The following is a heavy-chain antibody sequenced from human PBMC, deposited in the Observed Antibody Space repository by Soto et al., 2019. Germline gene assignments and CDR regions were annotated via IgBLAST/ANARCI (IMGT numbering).Heavy chain of an antibody. J-gene: IGHJ4*02. CDR2: ISGSGGST. CDR1: GFTFSSYA. D-gene: IGHD5-12*01. V-gene: IGHV3-23*01. Sequence: EVQLLESGGGLAQPGGSLRLSCAASGFTFSSYAMSWVRQAPGKGLEWVSTISGSGGSTYYAVSVKGRFTISRDNSQNTLYLQINSLRAEDTAVYYCAKTPANIVTTTQFAYWGQGTLLTVSS. CDR3: AKTPANIVTTTQFAY.